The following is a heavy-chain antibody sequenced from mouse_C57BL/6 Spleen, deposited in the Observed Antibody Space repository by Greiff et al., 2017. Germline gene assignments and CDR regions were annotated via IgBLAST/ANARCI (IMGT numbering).Heavy chain of an antibody. CDR1: GYAFSSSW. CDR3: ARPLLRGYAMDY. V-gene: IGHV1-82*01. CDR2: IYPGDGDT. J-gene: IGHJ4*01. D-gene: IGHD1-1*01. Sequence: VHLVESGPELVKPGASVKISCKASGYAFSSSWMNWVKQRPGKGLEWIGRIYPGDGDTNYNGKFKGKATLTDDKSSSTAYMQLSSLTSEDSAVYFCARPLLRGYAMDYWGQGTSVTVSS.